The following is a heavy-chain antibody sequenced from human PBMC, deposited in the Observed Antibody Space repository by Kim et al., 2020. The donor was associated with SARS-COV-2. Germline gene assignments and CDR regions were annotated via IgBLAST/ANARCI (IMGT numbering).Heavy chain of an antibody. D-gene: IGHD1-20*01. CDR3: ARTSNRSAKYNWNDFGMDV. V-gene: IGHV1-2*02. J-gene: IGHJ6*02. Sequence: ASVKVSCKASGYTFTGYYMHWVRQAPGQGLEWMGWINPNSGGTNYAQKFQGRVTMTRDTSISTAYMELSRLRSDDTAVYYCARTSNRSAKYNWNDFGMDVWGQGTTVTVSS. CDR2: INPNSGGT. CDR1: GYTFTGYY.